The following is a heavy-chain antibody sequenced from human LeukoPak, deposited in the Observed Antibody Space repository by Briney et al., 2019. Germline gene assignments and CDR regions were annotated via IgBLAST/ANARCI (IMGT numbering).Heavy chain of an antibody. Sequence: GGSLRLSCETSGFTFSSYPIHWVRQAPGKGLDWVTVISHDGTNSYYADSVKGRFTISRDNSQNTLYLQMNSLRGDDTAVYYCARGHWTLGFDSTRWYWIDYWGQGTLVAVSS. CDR3: ARGHWTLGFDSTRWYWIDY. D-gene: IGHD6-13*01. CDR2: ISHDGTNS. V-gene: IGHV3-30*14. CDR1: GFTFSSYP. J-gene: IGHJ4*02.